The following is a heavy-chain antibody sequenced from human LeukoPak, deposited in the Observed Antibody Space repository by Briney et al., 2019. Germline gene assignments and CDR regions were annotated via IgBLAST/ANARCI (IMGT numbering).Heavy chain of an antibody. CDR3: ARAASGDAVDFYGSGRRFYSYYMDV. CDR2: IHTSGST. J-gene: IGHJ6*03. D-gene: IGHD3-10*01. CDR1: GGSISSYY. V-gene: IGHV4-4*07. Sequence: SETLSLTCTVSGGSISSYYWSWIRQPAGKGLEWIGRIHTSGSTNYSPSLKSRVTMSVDTSKNQFSLNLSSVNAADTAVYYCARAASGDAVDFYGSGRRFYSYYMDVWGKGATVTISS.